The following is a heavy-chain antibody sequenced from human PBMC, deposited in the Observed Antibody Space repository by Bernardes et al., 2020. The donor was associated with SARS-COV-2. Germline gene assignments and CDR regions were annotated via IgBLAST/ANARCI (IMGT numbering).Heavy chain of an antibody. J-gene: IGHJ4*02. CDR2: ITTDGSGT. CDR3: VRDWHSVGDY. CDR1: GFTFSTYW. D-gene: IGHD1-26*01. Sequence: GGSLRLSCAASGFTFSTYWMHWVRQAPGKGLLWVSRITTDGSGTDYAESVKGRFTISRDNVKNTLFLQMNSLRGEDTAVYYCVRDWHSVGDYWGQGTLVTVSS. V-gene: IGHV3-74*01.